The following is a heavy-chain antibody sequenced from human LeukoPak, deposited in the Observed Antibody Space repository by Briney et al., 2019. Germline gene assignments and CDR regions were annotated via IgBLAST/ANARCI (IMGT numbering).Heavy chain of an antibody. CDR2: IWYDGSNK. V-gene: IGHV3-33*01. Sequence: GGSLRLSCAASGFTFSSYGMHWVRQAPGKGLEWVAVIWYDGSNKYYADSVKGRFTISRDNSKNTLYLQMNSLRAEDTAVYYCARVGTSSSGWQFDYWGQGTLVTVSS. J-gene: IGHJ4*02. CDR3: ARVGTSSSGWQFDY. D-gene: IGHD6-19*01. CDR1: GFTFSSYG.